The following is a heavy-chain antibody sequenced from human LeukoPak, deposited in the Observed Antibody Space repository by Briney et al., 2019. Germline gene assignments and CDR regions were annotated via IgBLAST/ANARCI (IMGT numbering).Heavy chain of an antibody. CDR2: ISKSGTYI. J-gene: IGHJ4*02. V-gene: IGHV3-21*01. Sequence: GGSLRLSCTASGFTFRDYTMNWVRQAPGKGLEWVSAISKSGTYIKYADSVKGRFTVSRDNAKNSLFLQMNSLRVEDTALYFCTREVLIVVEPASNTIDFWGQGTRVTVSS. CDR3: TREVLIVVEPASNTIDF. CDR1: GFTFRDYT. D-gene: IGHD2-2*01.